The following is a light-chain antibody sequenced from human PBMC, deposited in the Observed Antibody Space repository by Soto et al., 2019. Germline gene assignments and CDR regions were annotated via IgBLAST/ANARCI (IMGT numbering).Light chain of an antibody. Sequence: EIVLTQSPGTLSLSPGERATLSCRASQSVSSSYLAWYQQKPGQAPRLLIYGASSRATGIPDRFSGSGSATDFTLIISRLEPEDLAVYYCQQYGTSPTTFGGGNKVEIK. CDR1: QSVSSSY. CDR2: GAS. J-gene: IGKJ4*01. V-gene: IGKV3-20*01. CDR3: QQYGTSPTT.